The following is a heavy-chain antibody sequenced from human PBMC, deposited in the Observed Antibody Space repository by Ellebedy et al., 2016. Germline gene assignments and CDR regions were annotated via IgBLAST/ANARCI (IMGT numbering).Heavy chain of an antibody. CDR2: IYYSGST. Sequence: SETLSLTXTVSGGSISSSSYYWGWIRQPPGKGLEWIGSIYYSGSTYYNPSLKSRVTISVDTSKNQFSLKLSSVTAADTAVYYCARHYGSGSWSWFDPWGQGTLVTVSS. CDR1: GGSISSSSYY. D-gene: IGHD3-10*01. CDR3: ARHYGSGSWSWFDP. J-gene: IGHJ5*02. V-gene: IGHV4-39*01.